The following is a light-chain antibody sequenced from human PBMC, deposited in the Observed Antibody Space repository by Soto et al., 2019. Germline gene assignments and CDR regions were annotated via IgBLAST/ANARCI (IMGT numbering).Light chain of an antibody. V-gene: IGKV1-39*01. CDR2: AAF. J-gene: IGKJ2*01. CDR1: QSISTY. Sequence: DIQMTQSPSSLSASVGDRVTIPCRASQSISTYLNWYQQKPGKAPKLLICAAFILQSGVPSRFSGSGSVTDFTLTISSLQPEDVATYYCQQSYRTPYTFGQGNKLEIK. CDR3: QQSYRTPYT.